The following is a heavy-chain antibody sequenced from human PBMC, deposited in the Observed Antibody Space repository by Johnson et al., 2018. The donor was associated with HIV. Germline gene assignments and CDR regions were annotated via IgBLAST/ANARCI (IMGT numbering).Heavy chain of an antibody. CDR3: ARDEYPLRAAAWKSAFDI. Sequence: QVQLVESGGGLVKPGGSLRLSCAASGFTFSDYYMSWIRQAPGKGLEWVSYISSSGSTIYYVDSVKGRFTISRDNAKNSLYLQMNSLRAEDTAVYYCARDEYPLRAAAWKSAFDIWGQGTMVTVSS. V-gene: IGHV3-11*01. CDR2: ISSSGSTI. J-gene: IGHJ3*02. CDR1: GFTFSDYY. D-gene: IGHD6-13*01.